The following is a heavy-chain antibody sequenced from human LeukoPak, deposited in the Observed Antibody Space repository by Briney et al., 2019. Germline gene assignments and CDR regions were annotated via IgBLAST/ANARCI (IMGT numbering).Heavy chain of an antibody. D-gene: IGHD6-13*01. J-gene: IGHJ6*02. CDR3: ARGGIASAYGSINYHRCGLDV. Sequence: SQTLSHTRTVTGGSISSYYWTWIRPPAAKGLAWIGRIHTRGNSNFCAAVKRRITLSVGRSKNQASLKLYSVIAADTAVYYCARGGIASAYGSINYHRCGLDVWGQGTTVSVSS. CDR2: IHTRGNS. V-gene: IGHV4-4*07. CDR1: GGSISSYY.